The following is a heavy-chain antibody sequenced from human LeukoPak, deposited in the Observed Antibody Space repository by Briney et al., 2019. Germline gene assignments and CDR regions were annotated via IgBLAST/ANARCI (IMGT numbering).Heavy chain of an antibody. J-gene: IGHJ4*02. CDR1: GFTFSSYA. CDR2: ISGSGGST. Sequence: GGSLRLSCAASGFTFSSYAMSWVRQAPGKGLEWVSAISGSGGSTYYADSVKGRFTISRDNSKNTLYLQLNSLRVEDTAVYYCAKDRGRTWVQVANWGQGTLVTVSS. D-gene: IGHD2-15*01. V-gene: IGHV3-23*01. CDR3: AKDRGRTWVQVAN.